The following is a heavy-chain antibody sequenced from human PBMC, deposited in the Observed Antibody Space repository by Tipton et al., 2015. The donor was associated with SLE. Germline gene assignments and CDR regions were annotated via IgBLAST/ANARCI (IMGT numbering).Heavy chain of an antibody. CDR3: AREGDSSSWYARGHYGMDV. J-gene: IGHJ6*02. D-gene: IGHD6-13*01. CDR2: IYYSGST. CDR1: GGSISSYH. V-gene: IGHV4-59*01. Sequence: TLSLTCTVSGGSISSYHWSWIRQPPGKGLEWIGYIYYSGSTNYNPSLKSRVTISVDTSKNQFSLKLSSVTAADTAVYYCAREGDSSSWYARGHYGMDVWGQGTTVTVSS.